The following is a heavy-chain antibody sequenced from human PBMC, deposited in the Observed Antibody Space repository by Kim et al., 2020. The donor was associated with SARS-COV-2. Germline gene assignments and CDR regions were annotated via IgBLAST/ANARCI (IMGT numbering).Heavy chain of an antibody. CDR1: GGSISSGDYY. CDR3: ARAFQIFLYHYGSGTFINRFDP. D-gene: IGHD3-10*01. V-gene: IGHV4-30-4*01. CDR2: IYYSGST. Sequence: SETLSLTCTVSGGSISSGDYYWSWIRQPPGKGLEWIGYIYYSGSTYYNPSLKSRVTISVDTAKNHFSLKVNSVTAADTAVYYCARAFQIFLYHYGSGTFINRFDPWGQGILVTVSS. J-gene: IGHJ5*02.